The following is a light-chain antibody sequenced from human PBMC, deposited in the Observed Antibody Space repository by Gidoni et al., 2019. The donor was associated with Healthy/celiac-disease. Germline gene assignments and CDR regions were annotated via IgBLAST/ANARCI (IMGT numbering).Light chain of an antibody. J-gene: IGKJ1*01. CDR2: GAS. Sequence: EIVMTQSPATLSVSPGERATLSCRASQSVSSNLAWYQQKPGQAPRLLIYGASTRATGIPARFSDSGSGTEFTLTISSLQSEDFAVYYCQQYNNWPPWTFXXXTKVEIK. CDR3: QQYNNWPPWT. V-gene: IGKV3-15*01. CDR1: QSVSSN.